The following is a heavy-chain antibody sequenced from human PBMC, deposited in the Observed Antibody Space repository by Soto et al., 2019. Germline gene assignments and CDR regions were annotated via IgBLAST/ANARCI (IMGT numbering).Heavy chain of an antibody. CDR2: VYYLGST. V-gene: IGHV4-59*01. D-gene: IGHD3-10*01. Sequence: KTSETLSLTCPVSGGSMSEYFWSWIRQSPERGMEWIGYVYYLGSTAYNPSLKSRVTISVDTSKRQFSLRLSSVTAADAAIYYCARDGYDGSGSPYPAYWGPGTQVTVSS. J-gene: IGHJ4*02. CDR3: ARDGYDGSGSPYPAY. CDR1: GGSMSEYF.